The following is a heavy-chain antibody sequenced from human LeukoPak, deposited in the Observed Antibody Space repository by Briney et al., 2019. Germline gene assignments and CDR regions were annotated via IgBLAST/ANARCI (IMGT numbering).Heavy chain of an antibody. D-gene: IGHD6-13*01. J-gene: IGHJ4*02. CDR1: GYTFTGYY. CDR3: ARANPRGAAAGRIFFDY. CDR2: INPNSGGT. Sequence: ASVKVSCKASGYTFTGYYMHWVRQAPGQGLEWMGWINPNSGGTNYAQKFQGRVTMTRDTSISTAYMELSRLRSEDTAVYYCARANPRGAAAGRIFFDYWGQGTLVTVSS. V-gene: IGHV1-2*02.